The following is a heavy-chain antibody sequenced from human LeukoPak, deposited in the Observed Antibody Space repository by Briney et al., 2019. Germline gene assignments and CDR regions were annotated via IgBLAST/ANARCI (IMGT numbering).Heavy chain of an antibody. V-gene: IGHV3-20*04. J-gene: IGHJ4*02. Sequence: GGSLRLSCTASGFAFDEHGMSWARQVPGKGLEWVSGINWSGGSTGYADPLRGRFTISRDNAKNSLYHQMDSLRAEDTALYYCARAPITSPFYFDYWGQGTLVTVSS. CDR2: INWSGGST. CDR3: ARAPITSPFYFDY. CDR1: GFAFDEHG. D-gene: IGHD2-2*01.